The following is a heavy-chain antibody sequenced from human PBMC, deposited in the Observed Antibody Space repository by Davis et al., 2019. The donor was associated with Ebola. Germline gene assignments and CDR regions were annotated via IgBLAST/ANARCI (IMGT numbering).Heavy chain of an antibody. CDR3: ARDWGAYDSSGYHDY. CDR2: ISSSGSTI. CDR1: GFTFSDYY. Sequence: PGGSLRLSCAASGFTFSDYYMSWIRQAPGKGLEWVSYISSSGSTIYYADSVKGRFTISRDNSKNTLYLQMNSLRAEDTAVYYCARDWGAYDSSGYHDYWGQGTLVTVSS. J-gene: IGHJ4*02. V-gene: IGHV3-11*04. D-gene: IGHD3-22*01.